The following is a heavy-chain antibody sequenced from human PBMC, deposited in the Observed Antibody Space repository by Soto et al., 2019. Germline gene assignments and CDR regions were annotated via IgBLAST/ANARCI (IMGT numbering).Heavy chain of an antibody. Sequence: EVQLVESGGGLVQPGGSLRLSCAASGFTFSSYDMHWVRQATGKGLEWVSAIGTAGDTYYQGSVKGRFTISRENAKNSLYLQMNSLRAGDTAVYYCARAYFEPDYWYFDLWGRGTLVTVSS. V-gene: IGHV3-13*01. CDR3: ARAYFEPDYWYFDL. J-gene: IGHJ2*01. CDR2: IGTAGDT. CDR1: GFTFSSYD. D-gene: IGHD3-9*01.